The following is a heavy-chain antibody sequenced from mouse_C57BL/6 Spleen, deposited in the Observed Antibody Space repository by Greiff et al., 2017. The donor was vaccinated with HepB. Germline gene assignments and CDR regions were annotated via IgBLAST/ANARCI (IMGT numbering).Heavy chain of an antibody. CDR2: IDPETGGT. Sequence: QVQLQQPGAELVRPGASVTLSCKASGYTFTDYEMHWVKQTPVHGLEWIGAIDPETGGTAYNEKFKSKATLTVDKSSSTAYMQLSSLTSEDSAVYYCARPLRPYAMDYWGQGTSVTVSS. CDR3: ARPLRPYAMDY. J-gene: IGHJ4*01. CDR1: GYTFTDYE. V-gene: IGHV1-15*01.